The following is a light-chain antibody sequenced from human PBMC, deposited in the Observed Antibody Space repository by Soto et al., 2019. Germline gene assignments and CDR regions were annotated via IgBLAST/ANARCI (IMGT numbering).Light chain of an antibody. CDR2: GVS. Sequence: QSVLTQPASVSGSPGQSITISCTGTSSDVGGYNYVSWYQQLPGKAPKLMIYGVSYRPSGVSDRFSGSKSGNTASLIISGLQAEDEADYYCSSYASSSPFVFGTGTKLTVL. CDR3: SSYASSSPFV. CDR1: SSDVGGYNY. J-gene: IGLJ1*01. V-gene: IGLV2-14*01.